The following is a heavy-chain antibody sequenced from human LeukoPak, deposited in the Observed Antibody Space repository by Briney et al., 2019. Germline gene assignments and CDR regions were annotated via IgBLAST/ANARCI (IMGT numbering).Heavy chain of an antibody. CDR2: ISWNSGSI. CDR1: GFTFDDYA. Sequence: GGSLRLSCAASGFTFDDYAMHWVRQAPGKGLEWVSGISWNSGSIGYADSVKGRFTISRDNAKNSPYLQMNSLRAEDTALYYCAKDIGYSDYYGKDVWGQGTTVTVSS. V-gene: IGHV3-9*01. D-gene: IGHD2-2*03. J-gene: IGHJ6*02. CDR3: AKDIGYSDYYGKDV.